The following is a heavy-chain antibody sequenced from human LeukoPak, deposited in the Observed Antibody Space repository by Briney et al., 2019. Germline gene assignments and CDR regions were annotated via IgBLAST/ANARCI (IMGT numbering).Heavy chain of an antibody. CDR2: ISYDGSNK. CDR3: VSTTVTNA. CDR1: GFTFSSYA. Sequence: GGSLRLSCAASGFTFSSYAMLSVRQAPGKGLEWVAVISYDGSNKYYAVSVKGRFTISRDNSKNTLYLQMNSLRPEDTAVYFCVSTTVTNAWGEGTLVTVSS. J-gene: IGHJ5*02. V-gene: IGHV3-30*04. D-gene: IGHD4-11*01.